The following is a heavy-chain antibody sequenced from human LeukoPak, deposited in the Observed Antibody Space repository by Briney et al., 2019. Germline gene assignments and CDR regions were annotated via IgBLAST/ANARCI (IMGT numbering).Heavy chain of an antibody. CDR2: VYYSGST. V-gene: IGHV4-59*01. CDR1: GGSISSDY. Sequence: SETLSLTCTVSGGSISSDYWSWIRQPPGKGLEWIGYVYYSGSTNYNPSLKSRVTISVDTSKNQFSLKLSSVTAADTAVYYCARGIAYYYYMDVWGKGTTVTISS. J-gene: IGHJ6*03. CDR3: ARGIAYYYYMDV.